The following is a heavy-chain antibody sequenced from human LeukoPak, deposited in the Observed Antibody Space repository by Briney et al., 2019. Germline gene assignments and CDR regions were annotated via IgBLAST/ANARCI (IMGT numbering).Heavy chain of an antibody. CDR1: GVSIISGTYY. CDR2: IYYTGST. J-gene: IGHJ2*01. CDR3: ARLGGTYFNYWFFDL. D-gene: IGHD1-26*01. Sequence: PSETLSVNCTVSGVSIISGTYYWGWIRQPPGKGLEWIGNIYYTGSTFDNLSLKSRVTISVDTSKNQFSLKVSSVTAADTAVYYCARLGGTYFNYWFFDLWGRGTLVTVPS. V-gene: IGHV4-39*01.